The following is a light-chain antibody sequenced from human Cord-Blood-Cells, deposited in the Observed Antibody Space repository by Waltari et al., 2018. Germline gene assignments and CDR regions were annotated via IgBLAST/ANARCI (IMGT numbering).Light chain of an antibody. Sequence: QSALTQPASVSGSPGPSITISCTGTSSDVGGYNYVSWYQQHPGKAPILMIYDVSNRPSGVSNRFSGSKSGNTASLTISGLQAEDEAEYYCSSYTSSSTYVCGTGTKVTVL. CDR3: SSYTSSSTYV. J-gene: IGLJ1*01. CDR1: SSDVGGYNY. CDR2: DVS. V-gene: IGLV2-14*01.